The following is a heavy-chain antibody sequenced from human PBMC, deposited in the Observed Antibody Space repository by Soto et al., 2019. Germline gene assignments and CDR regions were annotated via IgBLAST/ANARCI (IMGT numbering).Heavy chain of an antibody. D-gene: IGHD6-19*01. Sequence: QVQLEESGGNVVQPGRSLRLSCAASGFSFSDYGMHWVRQAPGKGLESVALLSYDGDIEYYADSVKGRFTISRDNSKNTVFLQMNSLRPEDTAVYYCGKDLMGEQWLGVMHYWGQGTLVTVSS. V-gene: IGHV3-30*18. CDR2: LSYDGDIE. CDR3: GKDLMGEQWLGVMHY. J-gene: IGHJ4*02. CDR1: GFSFSDYG.